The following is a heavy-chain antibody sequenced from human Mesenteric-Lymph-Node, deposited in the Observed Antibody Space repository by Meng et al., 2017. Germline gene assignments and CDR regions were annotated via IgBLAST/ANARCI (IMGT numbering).Heavy chain of an antibody. D-gene: IGHD5-24*01. Sequence: QGQLLQYGAEVKKPGASVKVSCKASGYTFTSYDINWVRQATGQGLEWMGWMNPNSGNTGYAQKFQGRVTITRNTSISTAYMELSSLRSEDTAVYYCASGGTRDGYNYVYWGQGTLVTVSS. CDR1: GYTFTSYD. CDR2: MNPNSGNT. V-gene: IGHV1-8*03. J-gene: IGHJ4*02. CDR3: ASGGTRDGYNYVY.